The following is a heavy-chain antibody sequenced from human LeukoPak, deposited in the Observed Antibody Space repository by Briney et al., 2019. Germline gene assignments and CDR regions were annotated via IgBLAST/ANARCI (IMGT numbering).Heavy chain of an antibody. J-gene: IGHJ4*02. CDR2: ISSSSSYI. CDR1: GFTFSSYS. Sequence: GGSLRLSCAASGFTFSSYSMNWVRQAPGKGLEWVSSISSSSSYIYYADSVKGRFTISRDNAKNSLYLQMNRLRAEDKAVYYCARDPYDSSGYEDYWGQGTLVTVSS. V-gene: IGHV3-21*01. CDR3: ARDPYDSSGYEDY. D-gene: IGHD3-22*01.